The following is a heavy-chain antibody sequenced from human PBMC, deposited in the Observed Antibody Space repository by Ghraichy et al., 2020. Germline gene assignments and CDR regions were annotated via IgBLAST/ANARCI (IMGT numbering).Heavy chain of an antibody. D-gene: IGHD2-15*01. CDR1: GFIFSSYA. CDR2: ISGSGGST. J-gene: IGHJ3*02. CDR3: AKDSRDIVVVVAADPGSDAFDI. Sequence: LSLTCAASGFIFSSYAMSWVRQAPGKGLEWVSAISGSGGSTYYADSVKGRFTISRDNSKNTLYLQMNSLRAEDTAVYYCAKDSRDIVVVVAADPGSDAFDIWGQGTMVTVSS. V-gene: IGHV3-23*01.